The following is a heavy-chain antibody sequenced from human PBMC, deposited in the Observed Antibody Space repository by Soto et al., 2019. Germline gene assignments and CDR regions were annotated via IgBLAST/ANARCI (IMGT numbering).Heavy chain of an antibody. V-gene: IGHV1-18*01. J-gene: IGHJ5*02. CDR1: CYTFTSYG. CDR3: ARDFGTGTTAWFDP. CDR2: ISAYNGNT. Sequence: ASVKVSCKASCYTFTSYGISWVRQAPGQGLEWMGWISAYNGNTNYAQKLQGRVTMTTDTSTSTAYMELRSLRSDDTAVYYCARDFGTGTTAWFDPWGQGTLVTVSS. D-gene: IGHD1-7*01.